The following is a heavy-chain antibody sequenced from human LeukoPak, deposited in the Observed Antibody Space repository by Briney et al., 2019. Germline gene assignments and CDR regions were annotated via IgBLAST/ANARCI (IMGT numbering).Heavy chain of an antibody. CDR2: IYYSGST. Sequence: SETLSLTCTVSGGSISSYYWSWIRQPPGKGLEWIGYIYYSGSTNYNPSLKSRVTISVDTSKNQFSLKLSSVTAADTAVYYCARLDTKWLAGGVYWGQGALVTVSS. CDR1: GGSISSYY. D-gene: IGHD6-19*01. J-gene: IGHJ4*02. V-gene: IGHV4-59*08. CDR3: ARLDTKWLAGGVY.